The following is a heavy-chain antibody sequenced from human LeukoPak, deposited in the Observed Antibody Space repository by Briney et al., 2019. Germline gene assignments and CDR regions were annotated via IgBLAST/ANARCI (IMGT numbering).Heavy chain of an antibody. CDR3: ARIVGLRYYDSSGYST. CDR2: IKQDGSEK. D-gene: IGHD3-22*01. J-gene: IGHJ5*02. Sequence: GGSLRLSCAASGFTFSSYWMSWVRQAPGKGLERVANIKQDGSEKYYVDSVKGRFTISRDSAKNSLYLQMNSLRAEDTAVYYCARIVGLRYYDSSGYSTWGQGTLVTVSS. V-gene: IGHV3-7*01. CDR1: GFTFSSYW.